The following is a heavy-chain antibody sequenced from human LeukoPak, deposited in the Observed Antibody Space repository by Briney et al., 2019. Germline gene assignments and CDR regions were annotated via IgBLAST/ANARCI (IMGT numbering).Heavy chain of an antibody. D-gene: IGHD1-26*01. CDR3: ARDLAGATIDY. CDR1: GFTPSTNA. J-gene: IGHJ4*02. Sequence: GGSLRLSCLTSGFTPSTNAMSWVRQAPGKGLEWVSSISSSSSYIYYADSVKGRFTISRDNAKNSLYLQMNSLRAEDTAVYYCARDLAGATIDYWGQGTLVTVSS. CDR2: ISSSSSYI. V-gene: IGHV3-21*01.